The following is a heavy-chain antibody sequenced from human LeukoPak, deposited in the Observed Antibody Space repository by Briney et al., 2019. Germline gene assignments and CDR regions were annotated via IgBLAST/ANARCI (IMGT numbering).Heavy chain of an antibody. CDR3: AKEGGTGTRFDY. V-gene: IGHV3-23*01. CDR2: ISGSGTGT. Sequence: PGGSLRLSCAASGFTFSSSAMSWVRQAPGKGLYWVSAISGSGTGTYYADSVKGRFTISRDNSKNTLYLQMNSLRAEDTAVYYCAKEGGTGTRFDYLGQGTLVSVSS. D-gene: IGHD1-7*01. J-gene: IGHJ4*02. CDR1: GFTFSSSA.